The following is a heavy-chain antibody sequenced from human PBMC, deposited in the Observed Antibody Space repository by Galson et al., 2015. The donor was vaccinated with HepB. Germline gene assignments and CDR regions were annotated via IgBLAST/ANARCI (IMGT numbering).Heavy chain of an antibody. D-gene: IGHD3-10*01. V-gene: IGHV3-23*01. CDR2: ISGSGGST. Sequence: SLRLSCAASGFTFSSYAMSWVRQAPGKGLEWVSAISGSGGSTYYADSVKGRFTISRDNSKNTLYLQMNSLRAEDTAVYYCAKFGSGTETFDYWGQGTLVTVSS. CDR3: AKFGSGTETFDY. J-gene: IGHJ4*02. CDR1: GFTFSSYA.